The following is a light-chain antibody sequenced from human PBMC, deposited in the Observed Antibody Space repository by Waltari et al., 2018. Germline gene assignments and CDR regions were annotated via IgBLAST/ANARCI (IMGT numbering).Light chain of an antibody. CDR2: GNY. Sequence: QSVLTQPPSASGTPGQRVSISCSGTSSNIEGKYVYWYQQLPGTAPKLLIYGNYQRPSGVPARFSGSKSGTSASLAISGLRSEDEGDYFCAAWDNSLGGLVVFGGGTKLTVL. CDR1: SSNIEGKY. J-gene: IGLJ2*01. CDR3: AAWDNSLGGLVV. V-gene: IGLV1-47*01.